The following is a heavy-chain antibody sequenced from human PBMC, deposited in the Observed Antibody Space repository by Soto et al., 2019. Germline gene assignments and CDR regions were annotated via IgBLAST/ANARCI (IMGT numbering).Heavy chain of an antibody. D-gene: IGHD3-10*01. V-gene: IGHV1-69*05. CDR3: ARDWFGESLDY. J-gene: IGHJ4*02. Sequence: SVKVSCKASGGTFCSYAISWVRQAPGQGLEWMGGIIPIIGTANYAQKLQGRVTMTTDTSTSTAYMELRSLRSDDTAVYYCARDWFGESLDYWGQGTLVTVSS. CDR2: IIPIIGTA. CDR1: GGTFCSYA.